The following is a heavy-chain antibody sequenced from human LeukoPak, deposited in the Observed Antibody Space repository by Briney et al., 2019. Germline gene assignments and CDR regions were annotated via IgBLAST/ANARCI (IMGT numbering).Heavy chain of an antibody. Sequence: PRGSLRLSCVASGFPFADYSLHWVRQAPGKGLEWVALMSFDGSFENFADSVKGRFTISRDTARNTLYLHMGSLGVEDSAVYYCARVGETGTVTMELDLWGQGALVTVSS. V-gene: IGHV3-30*04. CDR1: GFPFADYS. CDR2: MSFDGSFE. CDR3: ARVGETGTVTMELDL. J-gene: IGHJ1*01. D-gene: IGHD1-7*01.